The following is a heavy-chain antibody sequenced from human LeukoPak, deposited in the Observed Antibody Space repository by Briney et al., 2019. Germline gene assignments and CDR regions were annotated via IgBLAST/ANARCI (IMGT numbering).Heavy chain of an antibody. V-gene: IGHV1-2*02. J-gene: IGHJ4*02. CDR3: ARDRHPNSSGWYRTFDY. D-gene: IGHD6-19*01. CDR1: GYTFTGYY. CDR2: INPNSGGT. Sequence: GASVKVSCKASGYTFTGYYMHWVRQAPGQGLEWMGWINPNSGGTNYAQKFQGRVTMTRDTSISTAYMELSRLRSDDTAVYYCARDRHPNSSGWYRTFDYWGQGTLVTVSS.